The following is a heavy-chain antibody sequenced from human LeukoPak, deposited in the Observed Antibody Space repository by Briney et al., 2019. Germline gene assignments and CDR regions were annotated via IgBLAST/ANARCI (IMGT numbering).Heavy chain of an antibody. V-gene: IGHV4-34*01. CDR3: ARDESHGHFDS. D-gene: IGHD4-17*01. CDR2: INHSGST. CDR1: SGSFSGYY. Sequence: SETLSLTCGISSGSFSGYYWSWIRQPPGKGLEWIGEINHSGSTYYNPSLRSRVTMSVGTSKIQFSLSLTSVTAADTAVYYCARDESHGHFDSWGQGTLVIVSS. J-gene: IGHJ4*02.